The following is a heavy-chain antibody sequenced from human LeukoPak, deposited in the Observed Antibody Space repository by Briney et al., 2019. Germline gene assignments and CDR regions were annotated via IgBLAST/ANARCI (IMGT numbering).Heavy chain of an antibody. J-gene: IGHJ4*02. V-gene: IGHV3-33*01. CDR2: IWYDGGNK. Sequence: PGGSLRLSCAASGFTFNNYGIHWVRQAPGTGLEWVSVIWYDGGNKYYADSVKGRFTISRDNSKNTLYLQMNSLRAEDTAVYYCARGNGHNSGSLDHWGQGTLVTVSS. CDR1: GFTFNNYG. D-gene: IGHD3-10*01. CDR3: ARGNGHNSGSLDH.